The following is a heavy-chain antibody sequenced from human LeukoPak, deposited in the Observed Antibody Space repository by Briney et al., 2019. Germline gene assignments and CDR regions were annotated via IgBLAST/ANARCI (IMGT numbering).Heavy chain of an antibody. CDR3: ARDLNDYVWGSYRPDAFDI. CDR1: GFTFSSYA. J-gene: IGHJ3*02. CDR2: ISYDGSNK. Sequence: GRSLRLSCAASGFTFSSYAMHWVRQAPGKGLEWVAVISYDGSNKYYADSVKGRFTISRDNSKNTLYLQMNSLRAEDTAVYYCARDLNDYVWGSYRPDAFDIWGQGTVVTVSS. D-gene: IGHD3-16*02. V-gene: IGHV3-30-3*01.